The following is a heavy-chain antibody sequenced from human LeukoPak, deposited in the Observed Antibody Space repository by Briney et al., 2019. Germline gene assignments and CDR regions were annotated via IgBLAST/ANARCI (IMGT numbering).Heavy chain of an antibody. CDR1: GYSFTSYW. Sequence: GESPKISCQGSGYSFTSYWIAWVRQMPGKGLESMGIIYSSDSDTRYSPSFQGQVTILDDKSISTAYLQWSSLQASDTAMYYCARHLGPEGGRNDYWGQGTRVTVSS. J-gene: IGHJ4*02. V-gene: IGHV5-51*01. CDR3: ARHLGPEGGRNDY. D-gene: IGHD3-16*01. CDR2: IYSSDSDT.